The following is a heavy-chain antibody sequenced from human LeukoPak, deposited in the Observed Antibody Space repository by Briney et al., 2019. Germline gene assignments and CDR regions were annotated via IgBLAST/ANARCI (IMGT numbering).Heavy chain of an antibody. Sequence: ASVKVSCKASGYTFTGYYLQWVRQAPGQGPEWVGWINPSSGGTNYAQKFQGRVTMTRDTSISTAYMELSRLRSDDTAVYYCARQTYYYDSSLDYWGQGTLVTVSS. J-gene: IGHJ4*02. D-gene: IGHD3-22*01. CDR3: ARQTYYYDSSLDY. CDR1: GYTFTGYY. CDR2: INPSSGGT. V-gene: IGHV1-2*02.